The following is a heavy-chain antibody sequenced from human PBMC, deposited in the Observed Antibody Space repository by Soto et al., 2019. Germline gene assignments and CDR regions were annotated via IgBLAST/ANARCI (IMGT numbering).Heavy chain of an antibody. Sequence: QVQLQESGPGLVKPSQTLSLTCTVSGVSISSGGYYWTWIRQHPGKGLEWIGYIYSSGSTYYNSSLKSRVTISVDTSKNQFSLNLSPVTAADTAVYHCARGNYYDGMDVWGQGTTVTVSS. CDR3: ARGNYYDGMDV. J-gene: IGHJ6*02. D-gene: IGHD3-10*01. V-gene: IGHV4-31*03. CDR2: IYSSGST. CDR1: GVSISSGGYY.